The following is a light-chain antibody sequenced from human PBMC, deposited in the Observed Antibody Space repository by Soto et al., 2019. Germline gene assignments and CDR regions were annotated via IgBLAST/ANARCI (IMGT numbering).Light chain of an antibody. CDR2: GAS. J-gene: IGKJ1*01. Sequence: EVVMTQSPATLSVSPGERATLSCRASQSVSFNLALYQQKPGQAPRLLIYGASTRDTGIPARLSGSRSGTEFTLTISSLQSEDFAVYYCQQYKNWPQVTFGQGTRVEIK. V-gene: IGKV3-15*01. CDR1: QSVSFN. CDR3: QQYKNWPQVT.